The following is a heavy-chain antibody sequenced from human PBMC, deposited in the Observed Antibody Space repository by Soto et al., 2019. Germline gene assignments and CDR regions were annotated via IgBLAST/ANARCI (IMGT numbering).Heavy chain of an antibody. Sequence: PGGSLRLSCAASGFTFSSYAMSWVRQTPGKGLEWVSTLSGSGDTTYYADSVKGQFTISRDNSKNTLYLQMNSLRAEDTAVYYCARQYSSSWLDYRGQGTLVTVSS. V-gene: IGHV3-23*01. CDR2: LSGSGDTT. J-gene: IGHJ4*02. D-gene: IGHD6-13*01. CDR1: GFTFSSYA. CDR3: ARQYSSSWLDY.